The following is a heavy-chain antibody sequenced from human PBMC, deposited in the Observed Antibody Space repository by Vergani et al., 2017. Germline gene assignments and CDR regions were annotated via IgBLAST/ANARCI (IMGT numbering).Heavy chain of an antibody. D-gene: IGHD1-20*01. J-gene: IGHJ5*02. CDR2: IKSKTDGGTT. CDR1: GFTFSNAW. CDR3: RGNWNDGRNWFDP. Sequence: EVQLVESGGGLVKPGGSLRLSCAASGFTFSNAWMSWVRQAPGKGLEWVGRIKSKTDGGTTDYAAPVKGRFTISRDDSKNTLYLQMNSLKTEDTAVYYWRGNWNDGRNWFDPWGQGTLVTVSS. V-gene: IGHV3-15*01.